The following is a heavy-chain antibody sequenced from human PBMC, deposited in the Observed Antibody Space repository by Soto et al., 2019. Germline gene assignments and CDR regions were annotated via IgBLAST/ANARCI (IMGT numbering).Heavy chain of an antibody. CDR1: GFTFSIYA. D-gene: IGHD6-13*01. J-gene: IGHJ4*02. CDR2: SSGSGGST. V-gene: IGHV3-23*01. Sequence: EVQLLESGGGLVQPGGSLRLSCAAAGFTFSIYAMSWVRQAPGKGLEWVSASSGSGGSTYYADSVKGRFTISRDNSKNTLYLQMNSLRAVDTAVYYCAKATRGGAATLIRDYWGQGTLVTVSS. CDR3: AKATRGGAATLIRDY.